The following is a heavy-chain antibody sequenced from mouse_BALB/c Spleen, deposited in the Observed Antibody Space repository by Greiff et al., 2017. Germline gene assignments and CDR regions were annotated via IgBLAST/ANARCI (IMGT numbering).Heavy chain of an antibody. V-gene: IGHV3-2*02. CDR3: ARGGPDYDAFAY. CDR2: ISYSGST. J-gene: IGHJ3*01. Sequence: EVQLVESGPGLVKPSQSLSLTCTVTGYSITSDYAWNWIRQFPGNKLEWMGYISYSGSTSYNPSLKSRISITRDTSKNQFFLQLNSVTTEDTATYYCARGGPDYDAFAYWGQGTLVTVSA. D-gene: IGHD2-4*01. CDR1: GYSITSDYA.